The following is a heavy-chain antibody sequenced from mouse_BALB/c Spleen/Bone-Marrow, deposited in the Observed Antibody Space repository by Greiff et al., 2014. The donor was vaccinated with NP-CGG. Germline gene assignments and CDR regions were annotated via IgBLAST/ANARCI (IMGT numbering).Heavy chain of an antibody. V-gene: IGHV14-3*02. Sequence: EVQLVESGAELVKPGASVKLSCTASGFNIKDTYMNWVKQRPKQGLEWIGRIDPANGNTKYDPEFQGKATITAVTSSNTAYLQLSSLTSEDTAVYYCAREYYGNYAWYFDVWGAGTTVTVSS. CDR3: AREYYGNYAWYFDV. J-gene: IGHJ1*01. CDR1: GFNIKDTY. CDR2: IDPANGNT. D-gene: IGHD2-1*01.